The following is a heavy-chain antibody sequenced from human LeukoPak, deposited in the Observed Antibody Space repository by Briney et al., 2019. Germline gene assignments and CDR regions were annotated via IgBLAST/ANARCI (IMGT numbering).Heavy chain of an antibody. CDR2: INHSGST. CDR1: GGSFSGYY. D-gene: IGHD3-3*01. CDR3: ARGSDYDFWSGYPRDYYGMDV. V-gene: IGHV4-34*01. Sequence: KASETLSLTCAVYGGSFSGYYWSWIRLPPGKGLEWIGEINHSGSTNYNPSLKSRVTISVDTSKNQFSLKLSSVTAADTAVYYCARGSDYDFWSGYPRDYYGMDVWGQGTTVTVSS. J-gene: IGHJ6*02.